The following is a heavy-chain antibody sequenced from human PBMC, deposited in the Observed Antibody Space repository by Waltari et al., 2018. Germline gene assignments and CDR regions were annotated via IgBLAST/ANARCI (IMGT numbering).Heavy chain of an antibody. CDR1: GFTFSSYW. J-gene: IGHJ6*02. V-gene: IGHV3-74*01. CDR3: ATRENYYYDSAYGMNV. D-gene: IGHD3-22*01. CDR2: INGGGGDT. Sequence: EVQLVESGGGLVQPGGSLRLSCAASGFTFSSYWMHWVRQAPGKGRVWVARINGGGGDTIYADSVKGRFTISKDNAKNTLYLQMNSLRAEDTAVYYCATRENYYYDSAYGMNVWGQGTTVSVSS.